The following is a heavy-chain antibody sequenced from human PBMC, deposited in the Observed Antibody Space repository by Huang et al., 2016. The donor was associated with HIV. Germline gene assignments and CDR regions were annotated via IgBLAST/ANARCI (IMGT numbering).Heavy chain of an antibody. J-gene: IGHJ3*02. CDR3: ARAKLSPDAFDI. CDR2: MYTSGST. CDR1: GGSITSGSSY. V-gene: IGHV4-61*09. Sequence: QVQLQESGPGLVKPSQTLSLTCTVSGGSITSGSSYWSWIRQPAGKGLEWIGHMYTSGSTNFNPSLKSRVTILLDTSKNQFSLKLSSVTAADTAVYYCARAKLSPDAFDIWGQGTMVTVSS.